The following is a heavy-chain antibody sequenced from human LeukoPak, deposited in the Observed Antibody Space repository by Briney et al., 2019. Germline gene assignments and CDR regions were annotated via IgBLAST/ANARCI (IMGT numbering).Heavy chain of an antibody. D-gene: IGHD5-24*01. Sequence: GGSLRLSCAASGFTFSNYWMHWVRQAPGKRLVWVSSIKSNGRTTSYADSVKGRFTISRDNAKNTLYLQMNSLRVEATAVYYCARDGRLDGYNGIVDNWGQGTLVTVSS. J-gene: IGHJ4*02. CDR1: GFTFSNYW. CDR3: ARDGRLDGYNGIVDN. V-gene: IGHV3-74*01. CDR2: IKSNGRTT.